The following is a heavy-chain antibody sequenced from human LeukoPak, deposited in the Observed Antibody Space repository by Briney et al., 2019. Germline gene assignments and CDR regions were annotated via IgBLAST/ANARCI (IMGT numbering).Heavy chain of an antibody. Sequence: SETLSLTCAVSGGSISSSNRWSWVRQPPGKGLEWVGEINHSGSTKYNPSLKSRVTISVDTSKNQFSLKLSSVTAADTAVYYCARRFGRKFGERFYYYYYMDVWGKGTTVTTSS. V-gene: IGHV4-4*02. CDR1: GGSISSSNR. CDR3: ARRFGRKFGERFYYYYYMDV. J-gene: IGHJ6*03. D-gene: IGHD3-10*01. CDR2: INHSGST.